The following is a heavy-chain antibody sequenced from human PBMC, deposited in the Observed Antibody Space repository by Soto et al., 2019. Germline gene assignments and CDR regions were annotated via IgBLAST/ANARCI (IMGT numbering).Heavy chain of an antibody. D-gene: IGHD2-2*01. CDR3: AREASVLIPAAQPSRFDS. CDR2: ISPYSGYT. J-gene: IGHJ4*02. Sequence: ASVKVSCKGFGYSFMKYGINWVRQAPGQGLEWVGWISPYSGYTHSAQKFHGRLTLTTDTAASTAYMELRILRSADTDLYYCAREASVLIPAAQPSRFDSWGQGTLVTVSS. CDR1: GYSFMKYG. V-gene: IGHV1-18*01.